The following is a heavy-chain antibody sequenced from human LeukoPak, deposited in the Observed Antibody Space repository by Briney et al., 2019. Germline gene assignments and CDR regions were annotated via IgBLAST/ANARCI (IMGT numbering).Heavy chain of an antibody. Sequence: GGSPRLSCASSGFTFSSYWMSWVRQAPGEGPEWVAHIKQDGRDKYYVNSVKGRFTISRDNAKNSLYLQMNSLRVEDTAVYYCAREGSLCSSTSCLGDYWGQGILVTVSS. V-gene: IGHV3-7*01. J-gene: IGHJ4*02. D-gene: IGHD2-2*01. CDR3: AREGSLCSSTSCLGDY. CDR2: IKQDGRDK. CDR1: GFTFSSYW.